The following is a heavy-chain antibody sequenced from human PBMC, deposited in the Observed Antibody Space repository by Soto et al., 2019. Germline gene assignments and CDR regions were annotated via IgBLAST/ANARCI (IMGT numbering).Heavy chain of an antibody. J-gene: IGHJ4*02. Sequence: QVQLVQSGAEVKRPGASLKVSCKASGYTFTSYGFNWVRQAPGQGLQWMGWISPYNGDTNYAQKFQGRVTLTTDTSKSTGYMELRSLTSDDTAVYYCARTPRAQMIVLEAASRFDYWGQGTLVTVSS. V-gene: IGHV1-18*04. CDR3: ARTPRAQMIVLEAASRFDY. CDR1: GYTFTSYG. D-gene: IGHD2-15*01. CDR2: ISPYNGDT.